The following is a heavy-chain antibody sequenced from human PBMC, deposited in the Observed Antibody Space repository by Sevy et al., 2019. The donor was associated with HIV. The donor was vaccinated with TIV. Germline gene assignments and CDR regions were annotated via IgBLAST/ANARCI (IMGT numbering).Heavy chain of an antibody. CDR1: GGFSRSNA. CDR3: ARDKYYYVSGSFDY. J-gene: IGHJ4*01. V-gene: IGHV1-69*13. CDR2: IIAVFGTT. D-gene: IGHD3-10*01. Sequence: ASVKVSCKASGGFSRSNAISWVRQAPGQGLEWMGGIIAVFGTTNYAQKFQGRVTVTADEARSTAYMELSSLRSEDTAVYYCARDKYYYVSGSFDYWGQGTQVTVSS.